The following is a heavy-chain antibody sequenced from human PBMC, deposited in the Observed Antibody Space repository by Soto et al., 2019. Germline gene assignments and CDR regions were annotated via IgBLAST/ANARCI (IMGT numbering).Heavy chain of an antibody. J-gene: IGHJ6*02. CDR3: AREDRDRETGLVPAAIDGMDV. V-gene: IGHV1-69*13. Sequence: ASVKVSCKASGGTFSGYSITWVRQAPGHGLEWIGRIIPIFGIPTYAQKFQGRVTFTADESTSTAYMELSSLRSDDTAVYYCAREDRDRETGLVPAAIDGMDVWGQGTTVTVSS. CDR2: IIPIFGIP. D-gene: IGHD2-2*01. CDR1: GGTFSGYS.